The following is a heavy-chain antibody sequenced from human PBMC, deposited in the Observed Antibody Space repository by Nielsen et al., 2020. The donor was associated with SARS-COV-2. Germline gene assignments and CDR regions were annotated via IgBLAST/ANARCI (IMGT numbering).Heavy chain of an antibody. V-gene: IGHV3-33*06. CDR3: AKDLVKFDILTGYDY. D-gene: IGHD3-9*01. Sequence: GESLKISCAASGFTFSSYGMHWVRQAPGKGLEWVAVIWYDGSNKYYADSVKGRFTISRDNSKNTLYLQMNSLRAEDTAVYYCAKDLVKFDILTGYDYWGQGTLVTVSS. J-gene: IGHJ4*02. CDR2: IWYDGSNK. CDR1: GFTFSSYG.